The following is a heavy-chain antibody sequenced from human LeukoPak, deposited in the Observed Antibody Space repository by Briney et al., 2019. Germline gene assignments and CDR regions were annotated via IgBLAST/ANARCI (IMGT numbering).Heavy chain of an antibody. D-gene: IGHD1-26*01. Sequence: GRSLRLSCAASGFTFDDYAMHWVRQAPGKGLEWVSGISWNSGSIGYADSVKGRFTVSRDNAKNSLYLKMNSLRAEDTDLYYCAKDRVWELRGGSDYWGQGTLVSVSS. CDR1: GFTFDDYA. CDR2: ISWNSGSI. J-gene: IGHJ4*02. CDR3: AKDRVWELRGGSDY. V-gene: IGHV3-9*01.